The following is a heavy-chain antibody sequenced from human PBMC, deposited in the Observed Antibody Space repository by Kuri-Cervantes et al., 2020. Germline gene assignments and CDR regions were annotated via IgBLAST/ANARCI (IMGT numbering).Heavy chain of an antibody. J-gene: IGHJ6*03. CDR1: GFTFGDYY. CDR2: ISGTGSTI. CDR3: ARGGLGFLGGLLEPANYYMDV. V-gene: IGHV3-11*04. D-gene: IGHD3-3*01. Sequence: GGSLRLSCAASGFTFGDYYMSWIRRAPGKGLEWISYISGTGSTIFYADSVKGRFTISRDNAKNSLYLQMNSLRAEDTAVYYCARGGLGFLGGLLEPANYYMDVWGKGTTVTVSS.